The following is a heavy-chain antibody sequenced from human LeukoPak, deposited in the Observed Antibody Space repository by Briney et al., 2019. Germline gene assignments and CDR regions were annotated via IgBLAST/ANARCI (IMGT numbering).Heavy chain of an antibody. CDR1: GGSFSGYY. D-gene: IGHD3-22*01. V-gene: IGHV4-34*01. Sequence: PSETLSLTCAVYGGSFSGYYWSWIRQPPGKGLEWIGEINHSGSTNYNPSLKSRVTISVDTSKNQFSLKLSSVTAADTAVYYCAGRNYYDSSGFDYWGQGTLVTVSS. CDR3: AGRNYYDSSGFDY. J-gene: IGHJ4*02. CDR2: INHSGST.